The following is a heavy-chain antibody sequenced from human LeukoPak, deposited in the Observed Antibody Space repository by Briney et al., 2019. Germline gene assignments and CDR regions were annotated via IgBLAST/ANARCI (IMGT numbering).Heavy chain of an antibody. D-gene: IGHD1-1*01. CDR1: GFTFSSYG. J-gene: IGHJ6*02. CDR3: AKSVQLVRRYYYYGMDV. Sequence: GGSLRLSCAASGFTFSSYGMHWVSQARGKGLDWVAVISYDGSNKYYADSVKGRFTISRDNSKNTLYLQMNSLRAEDTAVYYCAKSVQLVRRYYYYGMDVWGQGTTVTVSS. CDR2: ISYDGSNK. V-gene: IGHV3-30*18.